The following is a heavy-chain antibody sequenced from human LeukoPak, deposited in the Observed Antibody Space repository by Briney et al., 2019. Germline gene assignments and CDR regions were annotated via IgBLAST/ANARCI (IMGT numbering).Heavy chain of an antibody. CDR2: MYYSGHS. CDR1: GGSFTNYY. CDR3: ARTEMATSPRGYFDF. J-gene: IGHJ4*02. D-gene: IGHD5-24*01. V-gene: IGHV4-59*01. Sequence: SETLSLTCTVSGGSFTNYYWSWIRQPPGKGLEWIGFMYYSGHSNYNPSLQSRVSMSVDTSKRQFSLTLSSVTAADTAAYYCARTEMATSPRGYFDFWSQGTLVTVSS.